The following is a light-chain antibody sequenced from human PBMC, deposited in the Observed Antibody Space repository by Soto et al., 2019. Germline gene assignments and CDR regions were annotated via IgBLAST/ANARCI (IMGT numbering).Light chain of an antibody. V-gene: IGLV2-23*01. CDR1: SSDVGGYNL. CDR2: EGS. CDR3: FSYANTNRL. J-gene: IGLJ3*02. Sequence: QSALTQPASXXXXPGQSITISCTGTSSDVGGYNLVSWYQQHPGKAPKLMIYEGSKRPSGVSNRFSGSKSGNTASLTISGLQAEDEGDYYCFSYANTNRLFGGGTKLTVL.